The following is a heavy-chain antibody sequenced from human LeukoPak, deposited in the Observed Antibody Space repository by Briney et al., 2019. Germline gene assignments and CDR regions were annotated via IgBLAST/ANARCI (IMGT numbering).Heavy chain of an antibody. CDR2: ISSSGSTI. V-gene: IGHV3-11*01. Sequence: GGSLRLSCAASGFTFSDYYVSWIRQAPGKGLEWVAYISSSGSTIYYANSVKGRFTISSDNAKNSMYLQMNSLRAEDTAVYYCARVSPRYSSGWPDDYWGQGTLVTVSS. CDR3: ARVSPRYSSGWPDDY. CDR1: GFTFSDYY. J-gene: IGHJ4*02. D-gene: IGHD6-19*01.